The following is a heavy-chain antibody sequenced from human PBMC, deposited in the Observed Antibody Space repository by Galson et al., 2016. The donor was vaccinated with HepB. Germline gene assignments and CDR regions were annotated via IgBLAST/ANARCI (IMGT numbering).Heavy chain of an antibody. CDR3: ARDVGDWEHYFDY. CDR2: ISAYSGDT. CDR1: GFAFSSYG. Sequence: SVKVSCKASGFAFSSYGVSWVRQAPGQGLEWMGWISAYSGDTNYAQRLQGRVTMTTDTSTNTAYMEVRSLTSDDTAVYYCARDVGDWEHYFDYWGQGALVTVSS. J-gene: IGHJ4*02. V-gene: IGHV1-18*01. D-gene: IGHD1-26*01.